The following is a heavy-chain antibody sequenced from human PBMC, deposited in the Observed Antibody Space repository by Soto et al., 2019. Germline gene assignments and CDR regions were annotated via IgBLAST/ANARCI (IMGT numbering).Heavy chain of an antibody. CDR2: ISYDGSNK. CDR1: GFTFSSYG. V-gene: IGHV3-30*18. J-gene: IGHJ4*02. Sequence: GGSLRLSCAASGFTFSSYGMHWVRQAPGKGLEWVAVISYDGSNKYYADSVKGRFTISRDNSKNTLYLQMNSLRAEDTAVYYCAKRGAPDYWGQGTLVTVSS. D-gene: IGHD3-16*01. CDR3: AKRGAPDY.